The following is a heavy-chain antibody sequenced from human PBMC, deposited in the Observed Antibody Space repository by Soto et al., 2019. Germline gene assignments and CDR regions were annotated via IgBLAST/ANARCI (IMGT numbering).Heavy chain of an antibody. Sequence: GGSLRLSCAASGFTFSSYAMSLVRQAPGKGLEWVSTISGSGSNKYYADSVKGRFTISRDNSKNTLYLQMNSLRAEDTAVYYCARDIMYYDILTGYYTRDWGQGTLVTV. D-gene: IGHD3-9*01. CDR2: ISGSGSNK. J-gene: IGHJ4*02. CDR3: ARDIMYYDILTGYYTRD. CDR1: GFTFSSYA. V-gene: IGHV3-23*01.